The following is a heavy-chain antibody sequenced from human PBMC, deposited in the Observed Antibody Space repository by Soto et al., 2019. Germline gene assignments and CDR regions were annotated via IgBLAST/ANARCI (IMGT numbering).Heavy chain of an antibody. Sequence: QVQLQESGPGLVTPSQTLSLTCTFSGGSISSGGYYWSWIRQHPGKGLEWIGYIYYNGSTYYNPSLKSRVTISVDTSKNQFSRKLSSLTAADTAVYYCARVPVMLTAIGLNYGMDVWGQGTTVTVSS. CDR1: GGSISSGGYY. D-gene: IGHD2-21*02. CDR3: ARVPVMLTAIGLNYGMDV. J-gene: IGHJ6*02. V-gene: IGHV4-31*03. CDR2: IYYNGST.